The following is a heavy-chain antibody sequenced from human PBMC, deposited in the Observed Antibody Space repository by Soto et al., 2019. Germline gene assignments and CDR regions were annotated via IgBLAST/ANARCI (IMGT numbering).Heavy chain of an antibody. CDR2: ISGSGGKI. CDR3: ATFACWASGSGSVYFDS. Sequence: EVQVLESGGGLIQPGGSLRLSCAASGFTFSSNAMRWVRQAPGKGLEWVSSISGSGGKIYYADSVKGRFTISRDNSKNMIFLKMSVRGAEAAAIYYFATFACWASGSGSVYFDSWGQGALVTVSS. J-gene: IGHJ4*02. CDR1: GFTFSSNA. V-gene: IGHV3-23*01. D-gene: IGHD2-15*01.